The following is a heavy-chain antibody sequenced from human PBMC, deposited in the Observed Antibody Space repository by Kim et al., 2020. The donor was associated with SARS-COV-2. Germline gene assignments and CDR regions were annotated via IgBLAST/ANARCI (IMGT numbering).Heavy chain of an antibody. D-gene: IGHD6-19*01. CDR3: AKEAGGSGWYTIDY. J-gene: IGHJ4*02. V-gene: IGHV3-23*01. Sequence: AVSVGGRFTISRYNSESMVYLQMSSLRAEDTAVYYCAKEAGGSGWYTIDYWGQGSLVTVSS.